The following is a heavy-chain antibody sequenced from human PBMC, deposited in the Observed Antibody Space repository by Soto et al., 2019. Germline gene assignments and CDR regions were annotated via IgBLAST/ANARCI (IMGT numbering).Heavy chain of an antibody. Sequence: ASVKVSCKASGYTFTSYAMHWVRQSPGQRLEWMGWINAGNGNTKYSQKFQGRVTITRDTSASTVYMELSSLRSEDTAVYYCARILGYCSGGSCDRWGQGTLVTVSS. J-gene: IGHJ5*02. CDR2: INAGNGNT. V-gene: IGHV1-3*01. D-gene: IGHD2-15*01. CDR3: ARILGYCSGGSCDR. CDR1: GYTFTSYA.